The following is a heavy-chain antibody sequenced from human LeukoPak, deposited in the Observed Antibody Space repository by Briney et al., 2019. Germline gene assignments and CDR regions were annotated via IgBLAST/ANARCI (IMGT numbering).Heavy chain of an antibody. Sequence: ASVKVSCKASGYTFTSYGISWVRQAPGQGLEWMGWINPNTGGTNYAQKFQGRVTMTKDTSTNAAYMELNKLTSDDTAVYYCGRGNKSFDSWGQGTLVTVSS. CDR3: GRGNKSFDS. CDR2: INPNTGGT. V-gene: IGHV1-2*02. CDR1: GYTFTSYG. J-gene: IGHJ5*01.